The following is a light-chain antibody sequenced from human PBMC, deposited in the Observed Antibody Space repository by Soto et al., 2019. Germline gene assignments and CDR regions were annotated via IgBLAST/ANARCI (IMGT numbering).Light chain of an antibody. V-gene: IGLV2-14*02. CDR3: GTWDNRLNAGV. J-gene: IGLJ3*02. CDR1: SSDVGSYNL. Sequence: QSALTQPASVSGSPGQSITISCTGTSSDVGSYNLVSWYQQHPGKAPKLMIYEVNKRPSGIPDRFSGSKSGSSATLDITGLQTGDEADYYCGTWDNRLNAGVFGGGTKLTVL. CDR2: EVN.